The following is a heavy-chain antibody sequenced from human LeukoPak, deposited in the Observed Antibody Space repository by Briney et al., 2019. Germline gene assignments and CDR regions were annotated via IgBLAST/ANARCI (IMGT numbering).Heavy chain of an antibody. V-gene: IGHV3-66*01. CDR2: IYIGGST. J-gene: IGHJ4*02. CDR3: AKDQGGYYYDISGYFDY. D-gene: IGHD3-22*01. Sequence: GSLRLSCAASGFNVSNNYMSWVRQAPGKGLEWVSVIYIGGSTYYADSVKGRFTISRDNSKNTLYLQMNSLRAEDTAVYYCAKDQGGYYYDISGYFDYWGQGTLVTVSS. CDR1: GFNVSNNY.